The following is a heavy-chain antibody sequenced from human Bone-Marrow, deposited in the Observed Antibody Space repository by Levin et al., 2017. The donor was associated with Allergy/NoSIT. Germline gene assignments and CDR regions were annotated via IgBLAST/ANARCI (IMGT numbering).Heavy chain of an antibody. J-gene: IGHJ4*02. D-gene: IGHD6-19*01. Sequence: GGSLRLSCAASGFTFSDHYMDWVRQAPGKGLEWVGRTKDKANSYTTEYAASVKGRFTISRDDSKDSLYLQINSLKTEDTAVYYCAREGYSSGPDFDYWGQGTLVTVSS. CDR2: TKDKANSYTT. CDR3: AREGYSSGPDFDY. CDR1: GFTFSDHY. V-gene: IGHV3-72*01.